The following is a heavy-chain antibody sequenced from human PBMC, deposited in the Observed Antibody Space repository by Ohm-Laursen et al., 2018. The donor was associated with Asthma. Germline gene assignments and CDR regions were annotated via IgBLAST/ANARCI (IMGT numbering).Heavy chain of an antibody. V-gene: IGHV1-18*04. CDR3: ATYSLWGSSGYYDY. CDR2: ISAYNGNT. Sequence: APVKVSCKASGYTFTSYGISWVRQAPGQGLEWMGWISAYNGNTNYAQKFQGRVTMTEDTSTDTAYMELSSLRSEDTAVYYCATYSLWGSSGYYDYWGQGTLVTVSS. J-gene: IGHJ4*02. D-gene: IGHD3-22*01. CDR1: GYTFTSYG.